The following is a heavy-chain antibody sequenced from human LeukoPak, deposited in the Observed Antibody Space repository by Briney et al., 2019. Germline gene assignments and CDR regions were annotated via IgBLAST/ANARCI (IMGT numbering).Heavy chain of an antibody. CDR1: GGSISSSSYY. CDR2: IYYSGST. Sequence: SETLSLTCTVSGGSISSSSYYWGWIRQPPGKGLEWIGSIYYSGSTYYNPSLKSRVTISVDTSKNQFSLKLSSVTPADTAVYYCARDRDFLWRVAYYFDYWGQGTLVTVSS. CDR3: ARDRDFLWRVAYYFDY. D-gene: IGHD2-21*02. V-gene: IGHV4-39*07. J-gene: IGHJ4*02.